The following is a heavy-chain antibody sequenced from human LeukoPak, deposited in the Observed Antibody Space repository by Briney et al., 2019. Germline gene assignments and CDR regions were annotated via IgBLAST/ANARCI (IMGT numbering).Heavy chain of an antibody. CDR2: FDPEDGKT. D-gene: IGHD4-17*01. V-gene: IGHV1-24*01. CDR1: GYTLTELS. Sequence: ASVKVSRKVSGYTLTELSMHWVRQAPGKGLEWMGGFDPEDGKTIYAQKFQGRVTMTEDTSTDTAYMELSSLRSEDTAVYYCATAGKNGNYDWGQGTLVTVSS. CDR3: ATAGKNGNYD. J-gene: IGHJ4*02.